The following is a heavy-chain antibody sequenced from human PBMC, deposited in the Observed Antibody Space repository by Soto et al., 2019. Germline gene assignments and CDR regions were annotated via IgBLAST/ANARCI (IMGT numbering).Heavy chain of an antibody. CDR1: GFTVSSNY. V-gene: IGHV3-53*01. J-gene: IGHJ4*02. Sequence: PGGSLRLSCAASGFTVSSNYMSWVRQAPGKGLEWVSVIYSGGSTYYADSVKGRFTISRDNSKNTLYLQMNSLRAEDTAVYYCARGLGDYIRDFDYWGQGILVTVSS. CDR3: ARGLGDYIRDFDY. CDR2: IYSGGST. D-gene: IGHD3-16*01.